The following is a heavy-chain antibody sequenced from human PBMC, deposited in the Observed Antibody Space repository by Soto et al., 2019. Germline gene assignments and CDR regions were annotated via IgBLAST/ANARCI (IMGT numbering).Heavy chain of an antibody. Sequence: ASVKVSCKASGGTFSSYAISWVRQAPGQGLEWMGGIIPIFGTANYAQKFQGRVTITADESTSTAYMELSSLRSEDTAVYYCARDLNRGYSSPYFDYWGQGTRVTVSS. CDR2: IIPIFGTA. CDR1: GGTFSSYA. D-gene: IGHD5-18*01. J-gene: IGHJ4*02. V-gene: IGHV1-69*13. CDR3: ARDLNRGYSSPYFDY.